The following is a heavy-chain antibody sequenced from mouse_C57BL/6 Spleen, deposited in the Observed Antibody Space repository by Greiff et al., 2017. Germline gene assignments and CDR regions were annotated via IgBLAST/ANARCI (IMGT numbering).Heavy chain of an antibody. Sequence: VQLQQSGPVLVKPGASVKMSCKASGYTFTDYYMNWVKQSHGKSLEWIGVINPYNGGTSYNKKFKGQATLTVDKSSSTAYMELNSLTSEDSAVYYCARSSYGSSYFFAYWGQGTLVTVSA. V-gene: IGHV1-19*01. D-gene: IGHD1-1*01. CDR3: ARSSYGSSYFFAY. CDR1: GYTFTDYY. J-gene: IGHJ3*01. CDR2: INPYNGGT.